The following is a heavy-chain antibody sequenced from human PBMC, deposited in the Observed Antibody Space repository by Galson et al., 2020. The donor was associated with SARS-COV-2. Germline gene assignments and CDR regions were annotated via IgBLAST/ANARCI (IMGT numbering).Heavy chain of an antibody. CDR3: ATAFAITGTTWVDY. CDR2: FDPEDGET. Sequence: ASVKVSCKVSGYTLTELSMHWVRQAPGKGLEWMGGFDPEDGETIYAQKFQGRVTMTEDTSTDTAYMELSSLRSEDTAVYYCATAFAITGTTWVDYWGQGTLVTVSS. V-gene: IGHV1-24*01. J-gene: IGHJ4*02. CDR1: GYTLTELS. D-gene: IGHD1-20*01.